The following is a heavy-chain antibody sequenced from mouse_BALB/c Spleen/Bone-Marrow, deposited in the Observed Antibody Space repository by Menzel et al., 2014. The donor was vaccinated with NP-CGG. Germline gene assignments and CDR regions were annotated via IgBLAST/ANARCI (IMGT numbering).Heavy chain of an antibody. V-gene: IGHV1-54*01. J-gene: IGHJ4*01. D-gene: IGHD4-1*01. Sequence: QVQLQQSGAELVRPGTSVKVSCKASGYAFTNYLIEWVKQRPGQGLEWIGVINPGSGGTNYNEKFKGKATLTADKSSGTAYMQLSSLTSDDSAVYFCARWDHAMDYWGQGTSVTVSS. CDR2: INPGSGGT. CDR3: ARWDHAMDY. CDR1: GYAFTNYL.